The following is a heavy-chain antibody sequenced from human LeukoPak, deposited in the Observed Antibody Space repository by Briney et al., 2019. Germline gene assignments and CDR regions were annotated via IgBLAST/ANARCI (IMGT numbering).Heavy chain of an antibody. D-gene: IGHD2-15*01. CDR2: IWDDGSNK. CDR3: ARDQVRDRGPFDY. V-gene: IGHV3-33*01. J-gene: IGHJ4*02. Sequence: GGSLRLSCATSGFTFSTYAIHWVRQAPGKGLEWGAVIWDDGSNKYYADSVKGRFTISRDNSKSTLYLQMNSLRAEDTTVYYCARDQVRDRGPFDYWGQGTLVNVSS. CDR1: GFTFSTYA.